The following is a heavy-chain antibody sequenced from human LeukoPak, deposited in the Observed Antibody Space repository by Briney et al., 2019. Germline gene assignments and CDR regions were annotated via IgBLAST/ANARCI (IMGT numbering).Heavy chain of an antibody. V-gene: IGHV3-30-3*01. D-gene: IGHD5-18*01. CDR2: ISYDGSNN. CDR1: GSTFSSYP. CDR3: ARDEQEYSYGSPDY. Sequence: GGSLRLSCAASGSTFSSYPMHRVRQAPGQRLEWVAVISYDGSNNYYAGFVKGRFTISRDNSKNTLYLQMNSLRAEDTAVYYCARDEQEYSYGSPDYWGQGTLVTVSS. J-gene: IGHJ4*02.